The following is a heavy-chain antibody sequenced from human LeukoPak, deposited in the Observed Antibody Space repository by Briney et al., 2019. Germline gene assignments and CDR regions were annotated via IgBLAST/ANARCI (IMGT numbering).Heavy chain of an antibody. CDR2: ISSSSSTI. CDR1: GFTFSSYS. J-gene: IGHJ3*02. CDR3: ARTPKYHLVVITRNAFDI. D-gene: IGHD3-22*01. V-gene: IGHV3-48*01. Sequence: PGGSLRLSCAASGFTFSSYSMNWVRQAPGKGLEWVSYISSSSSTIYYADSVKGRFTISRDNAKNSLYLQMNSLRAEDTAVYYCARTPKYHLVVITRNAFDIWGQGTMVTVSS.